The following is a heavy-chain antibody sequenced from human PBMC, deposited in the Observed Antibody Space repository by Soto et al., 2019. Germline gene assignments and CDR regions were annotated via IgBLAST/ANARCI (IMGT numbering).Heavy chain of an antibody. CDR1: GGSINGHY. D-gene: IGHD3-3*01. CDR3: ARAATDDFWVFAS. Sequence: QVQLQESGPGLVKPSETLSLTCTVSGGSINGHYWSWIRQPPGKGLEWIGYVYYSGSTDYNPSLQSRVTMSVDTSKKQLSLTLSSVTAADTAVYYCARAATDDFWVFASWGQGTVVTVSS. J-gene: IGHJ5*01. V-gene: IGHV4-59*11. CDR2: VYYSGST.